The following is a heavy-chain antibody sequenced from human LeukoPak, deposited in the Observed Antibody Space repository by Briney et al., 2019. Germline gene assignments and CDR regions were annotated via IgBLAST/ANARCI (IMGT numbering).Heavy chain of an antibody. CDR2: INPNSGGT. D-gene: IGHD2-15*01. J-gene: IGHJ3*02. CDR3: ARGSIVVVVAATRAFDI. V-gene: IGHV1-2*02. CDR1: GYTFTGYY. Sequence: ASVKVSCKASGYTFTGYYMHWVRQAPGQGLEWMGWINPNSGGTNYAQKFQGRVTMTRDTSISTAYMELSRLRSDDTAVYYCARGSIVVVVAATRAFDIWGQGTMVTVSS.